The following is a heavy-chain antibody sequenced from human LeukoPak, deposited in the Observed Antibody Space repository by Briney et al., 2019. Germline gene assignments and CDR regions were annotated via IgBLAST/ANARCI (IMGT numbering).Heavy chain of an antibody. V-gene: IGHV3-7*03. J-gene: IGHJ6*03. CDR1: GFTFSSYW. CDR3: AKDKGIAAAPLDYMDV. CDR2: IKQDGSEK. Sequence: GGSLRLSCAASGFTFSSYWMSWVRQAPGKGLEWVANIKQDGSEKYYVDSVKGRFTISRDNSKNTLYLQMNSLRAEDTAVYYCAKDKGIAAAPLDYMDVWGKGTTVTVSS. D-gene: IGHD6-13*01.